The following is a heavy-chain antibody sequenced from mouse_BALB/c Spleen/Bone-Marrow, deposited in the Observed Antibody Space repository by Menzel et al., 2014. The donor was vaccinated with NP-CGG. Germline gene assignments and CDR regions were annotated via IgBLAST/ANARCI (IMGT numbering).Heavy chain of an antibody. J-gene: IGHJ4*01. CDR1: GYAFTNYL. V-gene: IGHV1-54*01. Sequence: VMLVESGAELVRPGTSVKVSCKASGYAFTNYLIEWVKQRPGQGLEWIGVINPGSGGTNYNEKFKGKATLTADKSSSTAYMQLSSLTSDDSAVYFCAGRDYAMDYWGQGTSVTVSS. CDR2: INPGSGGT. CDR3: AGRDYAMDY.